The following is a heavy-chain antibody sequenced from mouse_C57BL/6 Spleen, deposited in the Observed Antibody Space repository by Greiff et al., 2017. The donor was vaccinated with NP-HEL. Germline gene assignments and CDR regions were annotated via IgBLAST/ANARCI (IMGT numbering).Heavy chain of an antibody. Sequence: QVQLQQSGAELMKPGASVKLSCKATGYTFTGYWIEWVKQRPGHGLEWIGEILPGSGSTNYTEKFKGKATFTADTSSNTAYMQLSSLTTEDSAIYYCAKTGNVAYWGQGTLVTVSA. CDR3: AKTGNVAY. CDR1: GYTFTGYW. V-gene: IGHV1-9*01. CDR2: ILPGSGST. J-gene: IGHJ3*01. D-gene: IGHD4-1*01.